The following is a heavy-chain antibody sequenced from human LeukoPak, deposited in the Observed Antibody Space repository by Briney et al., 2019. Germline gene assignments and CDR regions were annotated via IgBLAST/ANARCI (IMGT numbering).Heavy chain of an antibody. CDR3: ERDDSRPYYYDSSGYVY. D-gene: IGHD3-22*01. V-gene: IGHV1-2*06. CDR1: GYTFTGYC. J-gene: IGHJ4*02. Sequence: ASVKVSCKASGYTFTGYCMHWVRQAPGQGLEWMGRINPNSGGTNYAQKFQGRVTMTRDTSISTAYMELSRLRSDDTAVYYCERDDSRPYYYDSSGYVYWGQGTLVTVSS. CDR2: INPNSGGT.